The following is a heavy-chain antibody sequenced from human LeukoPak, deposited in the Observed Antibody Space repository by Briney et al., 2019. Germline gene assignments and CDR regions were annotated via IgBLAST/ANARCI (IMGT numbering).Heavy chain of an antibody. Sequence: ASLKVSRKASGYTFTSYYMHWVRQAPGQPLEWMGIINPSGGRTSYAQKFQGRVTMTRDTSTSTVYMELSSLRSEDTAVYYCAINSDGYYVFYWGQGTLVTVSS. CDR2: INPSGGRT. J-gene: IGHJ4*02. CDR3: AINSDGYYVFY. V-gene: IGHV1-46*01. D-gene: IGHD3-22*01. CDR1: GYTFTSYY.